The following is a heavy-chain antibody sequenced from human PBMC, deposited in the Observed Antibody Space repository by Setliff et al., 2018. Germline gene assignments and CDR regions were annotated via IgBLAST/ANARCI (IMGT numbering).Heavy chain of an antibody. CDR2: ISFSSSTI. J-gene: IGHJ4*02. V-gene: IGHV3-48*01. CDR1: GFTFSTYN. D-gene: IGHD2-2*01. CDR3: ARVAMGASCSGTSCQKYRFDY. Sequence: PGESLRLSCAASGFTFSTYNMNWVRQAPGKGLEWVSYISFSSSTIYYADSVKGRFTISRDNAKNSLYLQMNSLRTEETAVYFCARVAMGASCSGTSCQKYRFDYWGQGTLVTVSS.